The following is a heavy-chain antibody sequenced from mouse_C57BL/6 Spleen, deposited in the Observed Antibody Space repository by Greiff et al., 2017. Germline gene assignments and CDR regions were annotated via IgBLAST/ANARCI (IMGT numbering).Heavy chain of an antibody. V-gene: IGHV1-80*01. CDR2: IYPGDGDT. CDR3: ARNGLPLAMDY. CDR1: GYAFSSYW. D-gene: IGHD2-2*01. J-gene: IGHJ4*01. Sequence: VQGVESGAELVKPGASVKISCKASGYAFSSYWMNWVKQRPGKGLEWIGQIYPGDGDTNYNGKFKGKATLTADKSSSTAYMQLSSLTSEDSAVYFCARNGLPLAMDYWGQGTSVTVSS.